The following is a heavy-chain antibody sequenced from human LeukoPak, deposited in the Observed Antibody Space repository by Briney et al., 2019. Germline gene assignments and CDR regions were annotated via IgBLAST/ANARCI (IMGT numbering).Heavy chain of an antibody. CDR2: ISRSSSYI. Sequence: GGSLRLSCAASGFTFSSYSMNWVRQAPGKGLEWVSSISRSSSYIYYADSVKGRFTISRDNAKNSLYLQMNSLRAEDTAVYYCARDQPPGGDWTEYFQHWGQGTLVTVSS. CDR3: ARDQPPGGDWTEYFQH. V-gene: IGHV3-21*01. D-gene: IGHD2-21*02. J-gene: IGHJ1*01. CDR1: GFTFSSYS.